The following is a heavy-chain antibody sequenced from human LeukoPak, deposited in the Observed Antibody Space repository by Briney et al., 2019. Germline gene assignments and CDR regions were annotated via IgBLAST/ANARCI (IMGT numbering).Heavy chain of an antibody. J-gene: IGHJ4*02. CDR1: GFTFSNFE. Sequence: GGSLRLSCVGSGFTFSNFEETWGPQAPGKGLEWGSYMSSSGGTIYYAGSVKGRFTISRDNAKKSLYLQMNSLRAEDSAVYYCAREGGVNCYDLDYFDYWGQGTLITVSS. CDR2: MSSSGGTI. CDR3: AREGGVNCYDLDYFDY. D-gene: IGHD3-16*01. V-gene: IGHV3-48*03.